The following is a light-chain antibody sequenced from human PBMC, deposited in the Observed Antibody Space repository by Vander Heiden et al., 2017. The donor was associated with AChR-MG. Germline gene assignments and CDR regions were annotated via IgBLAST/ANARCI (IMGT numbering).Light chain of an antibody. CDR2: SNT. Sequence: QTVTISCSGTDSNIGAGYAVPWYQQLPGRAPKVLIFSNTDRPSGVPDRFSGSRSATSAGLTISGLQVEDEALYYCQSYDRSLSVWDFGGGTKLTVL. J-gene: IGLJ2*01. CDR3: QSYDRSLSVWD. CDR1: DSNIGAGYA. V-gene: IGLV1-40*01.